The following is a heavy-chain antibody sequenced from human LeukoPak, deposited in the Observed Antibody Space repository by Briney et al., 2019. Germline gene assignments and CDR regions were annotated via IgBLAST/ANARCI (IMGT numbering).Heavy chain of an antibody. J-gene: IGHJ4*02. Sequence: GESLQISCKGSGYSFTSYWIGWVRQMTGKGLGWMGIIYPGDSDTRYSPSFQGQVTISADKSISTAYLQWSSLKASDTAMYYCARSRVQLGVDYWGQGTLVTVSS. CDR2: IYPGDSDT. V-gene: IGHV5-51*01. CDR1: GYSFTSYW. CDR3: ARSRVQLGVDY. D-gene: IGHD5-18*01.